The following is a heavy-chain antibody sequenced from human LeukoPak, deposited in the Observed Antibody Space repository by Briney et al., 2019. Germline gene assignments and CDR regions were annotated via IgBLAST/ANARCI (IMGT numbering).Heavy chain of an antibody. CDR2: IKQDGSEK. CDR1: GGSISSSSYY. CDR3: ARDRSIYGSGSYGHYYYYYYMDV. J-gene: IGHJ6*03. V-gene: IGHV3-7*01. D-gene: IGHD3-10*01. Sequence: PSETLSLTCTVSGGSISSSSYYWGWIRQAPGKGLEWVANIKQDGSEKYYVDSVKGRFTISRDNAKNSLYLQMNSLRAEDTAVYYCARDRSIYGSGSYGHYYYYYYMDVWGKGTTVTVSS.